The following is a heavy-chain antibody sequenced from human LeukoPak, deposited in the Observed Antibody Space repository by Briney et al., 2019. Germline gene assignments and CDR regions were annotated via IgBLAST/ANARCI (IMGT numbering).Heavy chain of an antibody. CDR1: GFTFSDYY. CDR2: ISSSGSTI. J-gene: IGHJ6*02. V-gene: IGHV3-11*01. CDR3: ARESYYYDSSGYYYDDTYYYYGMDV. Sequence: GGPLRLSCAASGFTFSDYYMSWIRQAPGKGLEWVSYISSSGSTIYYADSVKGRFTISRDNAKNSLYLQMNSLRAEDTAVYYCARESYYYDSSGYYYDDTYYYYGMDVWGQGTTVTVSS. D-gene: IGHD3-22*01.